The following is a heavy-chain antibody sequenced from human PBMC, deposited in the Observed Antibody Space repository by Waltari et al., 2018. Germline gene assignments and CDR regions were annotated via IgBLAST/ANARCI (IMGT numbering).Heavy chain of an antibody. CDR1: GYTFTGYY. J-gene: IGHJ4*02. CDR2: INPNSGGT. D-gene: IGHD2-8*01. CDR3: ARGCTNGVCYTGEDFDY. V-gene: IGHV1-2*06. Sequence: QVQLVQSGAEVKKPGASVKVSCKASGYTFTGYYMQWVRQAPGQGLEWMGRINPNSGGTNYAQKFQGRVTMTRDTSISTAYMELSRLRSDDTAVYYCARGCTNGVCYTGEDFDYWGQGTLVTVSS.